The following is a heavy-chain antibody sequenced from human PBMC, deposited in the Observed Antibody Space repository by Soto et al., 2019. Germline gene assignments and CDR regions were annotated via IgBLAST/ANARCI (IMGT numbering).Heavy chain of an antibody. CDR3: ARDRDNWNYLSARFDY. V-gene: IGHV3-33*01. CDR1: GFTFSSYG. D-gene: IGHD1-7*01. J-gene: IGHJ4*02. Sequence: HPGGSLRLSCAASGFTFSSYGMHWVRQAPGKGLEWVAVIWYDGSNKYYADSVKGRFTISRDNSKNTLYLQMNSLRAEDTAVYYCARDRDNWNYLSARFDYWGQGTLVTVSS. CDR2: IWYDGSNK.